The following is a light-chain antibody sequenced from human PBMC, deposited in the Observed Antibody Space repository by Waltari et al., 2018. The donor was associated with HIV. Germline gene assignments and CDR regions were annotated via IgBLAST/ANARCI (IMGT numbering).Light chain of an antibody. CDR1: SSNFGNDY. CDR2: GNN. Sequence: QSVLTQPPSVSAAPGQKVTISCSGSSSNFGNDYVSWYQHVPGAAPKLVIYGNNKRPSGIPDRFPGFKSGTSATLGITGLQTGDEADYYCGTWDPSLGGGVFGGGTKLTVL. J-gene: IGLJ3*02. V-gene: IGLV1-51*01. CDR3: GTWDPSLGGGV.